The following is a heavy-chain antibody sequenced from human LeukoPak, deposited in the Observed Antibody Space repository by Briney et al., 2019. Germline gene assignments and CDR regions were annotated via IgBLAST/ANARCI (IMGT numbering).Heavy chain of an antibody. CDR3: ARGKLGKGYFDY. V-gene: IGHV1-69*04. Sequence: SVKVSCKASGGTFSSYAITWVRLAPGQGLEWMGRIIRILGIANYAQKVQGRFTITADKATSTAYMELSSLRSEDTAVYYCARGKLGKGYFDYWGQGTLVTVSS. D-gene: IGHD7-27*01. J-gene: IGHJ4*02. CDR1: GGTFSSYA. CDR2: IIRILGIA.